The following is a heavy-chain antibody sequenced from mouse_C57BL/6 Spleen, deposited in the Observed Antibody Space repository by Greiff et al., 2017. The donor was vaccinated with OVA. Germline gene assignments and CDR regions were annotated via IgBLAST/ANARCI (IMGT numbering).Heavy chain of an antibody. D-gene: IGHD3-2*02. Sequence: VQLKQSGPGMVKPSQSLSLTCTVTGYSITSGYDWHWIRHFPGNKLEWMGYISYSGSTNYNPSLKSRISITHDTSKNHFFLKLNSVTTEDTATYYCARASGYPFDYWGQGTTLTVSS. CDR3: ARASGYPFDY. CDR1: GYSITSGYD. CDR2: ISYSGST. J-gene: IGHJ2*01. V-gene: IGHV3-1*01.